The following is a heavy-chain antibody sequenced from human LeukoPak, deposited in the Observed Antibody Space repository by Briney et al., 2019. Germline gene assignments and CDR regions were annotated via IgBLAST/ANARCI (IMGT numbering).Heavy chain of an antibody. CDR1: GFTFSSYA. V-gene: IGHV3-23*01. Sequence: GGSLRLSCAASGFTFSSYAMSWVRQASGKGLEWVSAISGSGDSTYYGDSVKGRFTIYRDNSKNTLYLQMNIMRAEDTAVYYCAKTRPLDSSSWSHGDYWGQGTLVPVSS. CDR2: ISGSGDST. J-gene: IGHJ4*02. D-gene: IGHD6-13*01. CDR3: AKTRPLDSSSWSHGDY.